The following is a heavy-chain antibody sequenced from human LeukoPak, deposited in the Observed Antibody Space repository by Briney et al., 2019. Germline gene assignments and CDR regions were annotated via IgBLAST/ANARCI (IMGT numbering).Heavy chain of an antibody. Sequence: PGGSLRLSCAASGFTFDDYAMHWVRQAPGKGLEWVSLISWDGGSTYYADSVKGRFTISRDNSKNSLYLQMNSLRAEDTALYYCAKDMGTEGTVTTLDYWGQGTLVTVSS. V-gene: IGHV3-43D*03. J-gene: IGHJ4*02. D-gene: IGHD4-17*01. CDR3: AKDMGTEGTVTTLDY. CDR2: ISWDGGST. CDR1: GFTFDDYA.